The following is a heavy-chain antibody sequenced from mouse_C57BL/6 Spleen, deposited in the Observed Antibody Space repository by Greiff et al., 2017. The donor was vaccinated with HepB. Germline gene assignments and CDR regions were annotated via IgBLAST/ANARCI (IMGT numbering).Heavy chain of an antibody. V-gene: IGHV1-61*01. CDR1: GYTFTSYW. CDR3: ARGRNYFDY. Sequence: QVQLQQPGAELVRPGSSVKLSCKASGYTFTSYWMAWVKQRPGQGLEWIGNIYPSDSETHYNQKFKDKATLTVDKSSSTAYMQLSSLTSEDSAVYYCARGRNYFDYWGQGTTLTVSS. CDR2: IYPSDSET. J-gene: IGHJ2*01.